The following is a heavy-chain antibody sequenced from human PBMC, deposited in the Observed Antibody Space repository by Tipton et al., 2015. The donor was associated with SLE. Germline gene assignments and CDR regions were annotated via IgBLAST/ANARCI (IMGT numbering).Heavy chain of an antibody. CDR2: ISYRGNT. CDR3: ARLGSRPYNSGWYS. Sequence: TLSLTCNVFGGSISSYYWSWIRQSPGKGLEWIAYISYRGNTDYNPSLKSRVTISVDTTKNQFSLRLSSVAAADTAVYYCARLGSRPYNSGWYSWGQGTLVTVSS. V-gene: IGHV4-59*08. CDR1: GGSISSYY. J-gene: IGHJ4*02. D-gene: IGHD6-19*01.